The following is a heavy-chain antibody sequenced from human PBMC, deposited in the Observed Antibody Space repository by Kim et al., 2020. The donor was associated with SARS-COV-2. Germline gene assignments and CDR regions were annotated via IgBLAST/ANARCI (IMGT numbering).Heavy chain of an antibody. J-gene: IGHJ3*02. Sequence: GGSLRLSCAASEFRFSGYSMNWVRQAPGKGLEWVSSLTGGSNYIFYADSVKGRFTISRDNAKNSLYLQMNSLRAEDTAVYYCAREGIGSWDDAFDMWGQGTMVTVSS. D-gene: IGHD6-13*01. CDR2: LTGGSNYI. CDR3: AREGIGSWDDAFDM. V-gene: IGHV3-21*01. CDR1: EFRFSGYS.